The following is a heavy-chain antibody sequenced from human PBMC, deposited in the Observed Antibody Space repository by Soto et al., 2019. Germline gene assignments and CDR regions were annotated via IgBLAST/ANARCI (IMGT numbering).Heavy chain of an antibody. CDR3: ARSGSYPLYYFDD. Sequence: QVTLKESGPVLVRPTETLTLTCTVSGFSLNTARMGVSWIRQPQGKALERLAHIFSSGEESYTPSLKTRLTISTDTSKSQVGLTMTNVDPVDTATYSCARSGSYPLYYFDDWGQGALVTVSS. D-gene: IGHD3-16*02. V-gene: IGHV2-26*01. CDR2: IFSSGEE. CDR1: GFSLNTARMG. J-gene: IGHJ4*02.